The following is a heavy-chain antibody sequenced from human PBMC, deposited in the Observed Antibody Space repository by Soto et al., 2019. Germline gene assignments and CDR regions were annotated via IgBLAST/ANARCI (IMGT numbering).Heavy chain of an antibody. CDR1: GFTFSNHG. CDR2: IWSDGTHE. D-gene: IGHD1-20*01. Sequence: QVQLVESGGGVVQPGRSLRLSCAASGFTFSNHGMHWVRQPPGKGLEWVAGIWSDGTHEDYVDSVKGRFTITRDNSKNTVSRQVDSLGVEDTATYYCVREGPISGTNPFDVWGQGTIVIISS. CDR3: VREGPISGTNPFDV. V-gene: IGHV3-33*01. J-gene: IGHJ3*01.